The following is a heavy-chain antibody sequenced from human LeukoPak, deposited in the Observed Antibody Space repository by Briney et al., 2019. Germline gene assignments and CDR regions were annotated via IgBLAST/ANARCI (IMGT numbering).Heavy chain of an antibody. D-gene: IGHD3-22*01. CDR1: GYSISSGYY. CDR2: IYHSGST. J-gene: IGHJ5*02. V-gene: IGHV4-38-2*02. Sequence: SETLSLTCTVSGYSISSGYYWGWIRQPPGKGLEWIGSIYHSGSTYYNPSLKSRVTISVDTSKNQFSLKLSSVTAADTAVYYCARAQITTMISDPTRFDPWGQGTLVTVSS. CDR3: ARAQITTMISDPTRFDP.